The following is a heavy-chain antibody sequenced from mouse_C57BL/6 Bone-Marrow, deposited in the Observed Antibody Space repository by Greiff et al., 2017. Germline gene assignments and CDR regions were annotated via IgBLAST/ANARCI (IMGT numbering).Heavy chain of an antibody. Sequence: EVKLVESGGDLVKPGGSLKLSCAASGFTFSSYGMSWVRQTPDKRLEWVATISSGGSYTYSPDSVKGRFTISRDNAKNTLYLQMSSLKSEDTAMYYCARHDYYGSSPYFDYWGQGTNLTVSS. D-gene: IGHD1-1*01. J-gene: IGHJ2*01. V-gene: IGHV5-6*02. CDR1: GFTFSSYG. CDR2: ISSGGSYT. CDR3: ARHDYYGSSPYFDY.